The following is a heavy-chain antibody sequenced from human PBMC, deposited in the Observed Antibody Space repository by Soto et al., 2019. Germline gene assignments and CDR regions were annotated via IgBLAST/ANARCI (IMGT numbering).Heavy chain of an antibody. J-gene: IGHJ3*02. CDR3: TTATPGPKGAFDI. CDR2: IKSKTDGGTT. V-gene: IGHV3-15*01. Sequence: GGSLRLSCAASGFTFSNAWMSWVRQAPGKGLEWVGRIKSKTDGGTTDYAAPVKGRFTISRDDSKNTLYLQMNSLKTEDTAVYYCTTATPGPKGAFDIWGQGTMVTVSS. CDR1: GFTFSNAW.